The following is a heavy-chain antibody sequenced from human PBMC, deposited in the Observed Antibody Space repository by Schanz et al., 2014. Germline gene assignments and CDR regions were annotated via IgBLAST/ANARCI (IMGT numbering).Heavy chain of an antibody. CDR3: ARTIAYGGSSGYFDS. CDR2: ISPYTGNT. V-gene: IGHV1-18*01. J-gene: IGHJ4*02. D-gene: IGHD4-17*01. CDR1: GYTFSDYG. Sequence: QVQLVQSGDEVKKPGASVKVSCKTSGYTFSDYGITWVRQAPGQGLEWVGWISPYTGNTHYFDKMEGRVTMTTDTSTSTAYMELRSLRSDDTAVYYCARTIAYGGSSGYFDSWGQGTLVTVSS.